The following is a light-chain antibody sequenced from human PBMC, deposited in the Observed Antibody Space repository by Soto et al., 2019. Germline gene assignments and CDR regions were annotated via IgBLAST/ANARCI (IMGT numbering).Light chain of an antibody. CDR3: QHYNSYSEA. V-gene: IGKV1-5*03. CDR1: QTISSW. Sequence: IQMTQSPSTLSGSVGDRVTITCLAIQTISSWLAWYQQKPGKAPKLLIYKASTLKSGVPSRFSGSGSGTEFTLTISSLQPDDFATYYCQHYNSYSEAFGQGTKVELK. CDR2: KAS. J-gene: IGKJ1*01.